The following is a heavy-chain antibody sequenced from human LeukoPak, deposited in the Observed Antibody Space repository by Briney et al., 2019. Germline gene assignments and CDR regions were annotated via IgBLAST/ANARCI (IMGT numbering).Heavy chain of an antibody. J-gene: IGHJ5*02. CDR1: GDSISSYY. V-gene: IGHV4-59*05. CDR2: IYYSGST. Sequence: PSETLSLTCTVSGDSISSYYWSWIRQPPGKGLEWIGSIYYSGSTYYNPSLKSRVTISVDTSKNQFSLKLSSVTAADTAVYYCARRITIFGVVSWFDPWGQGTLVTVSS. CDR3: ARRITIFGVVSWFDP. D-gene: IGHD3-3*01.